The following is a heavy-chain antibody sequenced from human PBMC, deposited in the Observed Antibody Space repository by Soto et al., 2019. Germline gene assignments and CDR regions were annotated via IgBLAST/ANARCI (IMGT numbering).Heavy chain of an antibody. J-gene: IGHJ5*02. CDR2: IYYSGST. CDR1: GGSISSYY. V-gene: IGHV4-59*01. Sequence: PSETLSLTCTVSGGSISSYYWSWVRQPPGKGLEWIGYIYYSGSTNYNPSLKSRVTISVDTSKNQFSLKLSSVTAADTAVYYCARVGHGGSGSYYPALEYNLFDPWGQGTLVTVSS. CDR3: ARVGHGGSGSYYPALEYNLFDP. D-gene: IGHD3-10*01.